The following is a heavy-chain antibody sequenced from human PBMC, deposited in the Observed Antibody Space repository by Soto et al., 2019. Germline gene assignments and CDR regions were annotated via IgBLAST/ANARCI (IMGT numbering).Heavy chain of an antibody. CDR3: ARDRKTYYDFWSGYLTGY. Sequence: QVQLVESGGGVVQPGKSLRLSCAASGFTFSDYTINWVRQAPGKGLEWVALISSDGSNKYYADSVKGRFTISRDTSINTLYLQMNSLRAEDTAVYYCARDRKTYYDFWSGYLTGYWGQGTLVTVSS. D-gene: IGHD3-3*01. CDR2: ISSDGSNK. V-gene: IGHV3-30-3*01. CDR1: GFTFSDYT. J-gene: IGHJ4*02.